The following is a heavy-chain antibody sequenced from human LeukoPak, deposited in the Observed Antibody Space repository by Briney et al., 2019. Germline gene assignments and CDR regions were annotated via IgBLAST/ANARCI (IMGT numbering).Heavy chain of an antibody. Sequence: GGSLRLSCAASGFPFAPFWMTWVRQAPGKGPEFVATMNRDGSEVAYGNSVRGRFTISRDNAKNSLYLQMYSLRAEDTAVYDCARGIDEWLYLNYWGQGALVTVSS. J-gene: IGHJ4*02. V-gene: IGHV3-7*04. CDR3: ARGIDEWLYLNY. CDR1: GFPFAPFW. CDR2: MNRDGSEV. D-gene: IGHD3-3*01.